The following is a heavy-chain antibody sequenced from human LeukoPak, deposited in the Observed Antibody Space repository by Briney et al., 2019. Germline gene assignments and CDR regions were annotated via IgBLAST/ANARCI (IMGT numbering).Heavy chain of an antibody. V-gene: IGHV3-73*01. Sequence: PGGSLRLSCAASGFTFSGSAMHWVRQASGKGLEWVGRIRSKANSYAPAYAASVKGRFTISRDDSKITPYLQMNSLKPEDTAVYYCTRHPNANDFWSGSLWFDPWGQGTLVTVSS. CDR1: GFTFSGSA. CDR2: IRSKANSYAP. D-gene: IGHD3-3*01. J-gene: IGHJ5*02. CDR3: TRHPNANDFWSGSLWFDP.